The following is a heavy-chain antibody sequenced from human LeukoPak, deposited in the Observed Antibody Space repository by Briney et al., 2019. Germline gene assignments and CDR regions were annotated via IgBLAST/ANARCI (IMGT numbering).Heavy chain of an antibody. CDR1: GGSISSYY. CDR3: ARHLSWTGWFDP. Sequence: KPSETLSLTCTVSGGSISSYYWSWIRQPPGKGLEWIGYIYYSGSTNYNPSLKSRVTISVDTSKNQFSLELSSVTAADTAVYYCARHLSWTGWFDPWGQGTLVTVSS. V-gene: IGHV4-59*08. J-gene: IGHJ5*02. D-gene: IGHD3/OR15-3a*01. CDR2: IYYSGST.